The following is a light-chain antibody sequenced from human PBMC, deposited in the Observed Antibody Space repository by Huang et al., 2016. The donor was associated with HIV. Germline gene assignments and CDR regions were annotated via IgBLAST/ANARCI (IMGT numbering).Light chain of an antibody. CDR1: QSISTW. Sequence: DIQMTQSSSTLSASVGDRVTIACRASQSISTWLAWYQQKPGRAPNLLSYGASTLESGVPSRFSGGGSGTDFTLTISSLQPDDFATYYCQQYNSFPWTFGLGTKVEV. CDR3: QQYNSFPWT. CDR2: GAS. V-gene: IGKV1-5*03. J-gene: IGKJ1*01.